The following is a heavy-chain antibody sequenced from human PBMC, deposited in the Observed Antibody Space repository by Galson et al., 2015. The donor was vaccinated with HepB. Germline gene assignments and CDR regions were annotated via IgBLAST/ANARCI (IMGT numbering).Heavy chain of an antibody. CDR2: IIPILGIA. CDR3: ARAGGAGEKSYYFDY. Sequence: SVKVSCKASGGTFSSYAISWVRQAPGQGLEWMGRIIPILGIANYAQKFQGRVTITADKSTSTAYMELSSLRSEDTAVYYCARAGGAGEKSYYFDYWGQGTLVTVSS. D-gene: IGHD1-26*01. CDR1: GGTFSSYA. J-gene: IGHJ4*02. V-gene: IGHV1-69*04.